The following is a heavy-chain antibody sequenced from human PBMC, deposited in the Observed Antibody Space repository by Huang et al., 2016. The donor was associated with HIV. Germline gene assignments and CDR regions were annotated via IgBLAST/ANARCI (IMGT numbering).Heavy chain of an antibody. J-gene: IGHJ6*02. CDR1: GGSFTGNY. Sequence: QMQLQQRGAGLLKPSETLSLTCGVSGGSFTGNYLTWIRQAPGKGLEWMGEVNDSGATNYHPSLNGRVTISLDKSNRELSLNLRSVTAADTAVYYCARQWTILEWLLGLDVWGQGTTVIVSS. D-gene: IGHD3-3*01. V-gene: IGHV4-34*02. CDR3: ARQWTILEWLLGLDV. CDR2: VNDSGAT.